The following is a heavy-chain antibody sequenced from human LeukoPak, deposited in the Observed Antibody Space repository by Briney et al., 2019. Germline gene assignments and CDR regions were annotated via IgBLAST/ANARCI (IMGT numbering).Heavy chain of an antibody. Sequence: SVKVSCKASGGTFSSYAISSVRHAPGQGLEWMGRIIPIFGTANYAQKFQSRVTITADESTSTACMELRSLRSEDTAVYYCGTPTYYDFWSGYSNTYYYYYMDVWGKGTTVTVSS. J-gene: IGHJ6*03. CDR2: IIPIFGTA. D-gene: IGHD3-3*01. CDR1: GGTFSSYA. V-gene: IGHV1-69*13. CDR3: GTPTYYDFWSGYSNTYYYYYMDV.